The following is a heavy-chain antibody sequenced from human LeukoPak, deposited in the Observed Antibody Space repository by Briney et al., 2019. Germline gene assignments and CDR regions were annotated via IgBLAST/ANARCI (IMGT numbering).Heavy chain of an antibody. J-gene: IGHJ4*02. V-gene: IGHV3-21*01. CDR1: GFTFSSHS. D-gene: IGHD1-14*01. CDR3: ARDENLDY. Sequence: GGSLRLSCAASGFTFSSHSMNWVRQAPGKGLEWVSSISSSTTYIYYADSVKGRFTISRDNAKNSLNLQMNSLRAEDTAVYYCARDENLDYWGQGTLVTVSS. CDR2: ISSSTTYI.